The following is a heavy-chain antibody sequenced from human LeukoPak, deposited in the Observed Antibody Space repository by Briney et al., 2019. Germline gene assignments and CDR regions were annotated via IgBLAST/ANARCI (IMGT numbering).Heavy chain of an antibody. CDR2: ISGSGGST. D-gene: IGHD2-2*01. CDR3: AKSYCSSTSCYLHFDY. V-gene: IGHV3-23*01. J-gene: IGHJ4*02. CDR1: GFTLSSYA. Sequence: PGGPLRLSCAASGFTLSSYAMGWVRQAPGKGLEGGSAISGSGGSTYYADSVKGRFTISRDNSKNTLYLQMNSLRAEDTAVYYCAKSYCSSTSCYLHFDYWGQGTLVTVSS.